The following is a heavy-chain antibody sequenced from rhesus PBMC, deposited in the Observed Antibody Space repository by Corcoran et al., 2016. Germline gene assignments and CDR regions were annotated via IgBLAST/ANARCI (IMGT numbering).Heavy chain of an antibody. D-gene: IGHD4-23*01. J-gene: IGHJ5-1*01. Sequence: QLQLQESGPGLARPSETLSLTCAVSGGSIRSNFWTSIRQPPGKGLEWIGRITGSTGRTDYNPSLKSRVTISTDTSKNQFSLMLTSVTAADTAMYYCVGKYSNSRFDVWGPGVLVTVSS. CDR3: VGKYSNSRFDV. V-gene: IGHV4-173*01. CDR2: ITGSTGRT. CDR1: GGSIRSNF.